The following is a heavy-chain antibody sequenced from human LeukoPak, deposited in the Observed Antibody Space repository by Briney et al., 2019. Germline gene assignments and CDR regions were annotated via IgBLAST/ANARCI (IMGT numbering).Heavy chain of an antibody. CDR1: GFTFSDYY. CDR3: AKFLYGGNAAIFDY. V-gene: IGHV3-11*01. J-gene: IGHJ4*02. CDR2: ISSSGSTI. D-gene: IGHD4-23*01. Sequence: GGSLRLSCAASGFTFSDYYMSWIRQAPGKGLEWVSYISSSGSTIYYADSVKGRFTISRDNAKNSLYLQMNSLRAEDTAVYYCAKFLYGGNAAIFDYWGQGTLVTVSS.